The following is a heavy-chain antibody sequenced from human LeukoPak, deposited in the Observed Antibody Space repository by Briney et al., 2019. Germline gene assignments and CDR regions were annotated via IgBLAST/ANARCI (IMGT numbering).Heavy chain of an antibody. D-gene: IGHD6-6*01. Sequence: QAGGSLRLSCAASGFTVSSNYMSWVRQAPGKGLEWVSVIYSGGSTYYADSVKGRFTISRDNAKNTLYLQMNSLRAEDTAVYYCAREAMSAARSTDAFDIWGQGTMVTVSS. V-gene: IGHV3-53*01. J-gene: IGHJ3*02. CDR3: AREAMSAARSTDAFDI. CDR2: IYSGGST. CDR1: GFTVSSNY.